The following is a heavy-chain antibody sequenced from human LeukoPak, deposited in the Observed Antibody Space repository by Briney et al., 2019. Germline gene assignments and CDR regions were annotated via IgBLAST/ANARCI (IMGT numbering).Heavy chain of an antibody. J-gene: IGHJ4*02. CDR1: GFTFGSFA. D-gene: IGHD2/OR15-2a*01. CDR3: VKDLRSDFMGVLSRYLSY. CDR2: ISRNGGST. V-gene: IGHV3-64D*09. Sequence: GGSLRLSCSASGFTFGSFAMHWVRQAPGKGLEYVAAISRNGGSTYYADSVKGRFTISRDNSKNTLYLQMSSLRAEDTAVYLCVKDLRSDFMGVLSRYLSYWGQGTLVTVSS.